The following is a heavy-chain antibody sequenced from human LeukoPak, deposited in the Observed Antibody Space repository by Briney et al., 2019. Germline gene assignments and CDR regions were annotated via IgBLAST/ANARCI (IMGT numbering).Heavy chain of an antibody. D-gene: IGHD2/OR15-2a*01. CDR3: ARVRVGGTFYYFDY. J-gene: IGHJ4*02. V-gene: IGHV4-59*02. CDR2: IYYSGNT. Sequence: SETLSLTCTVSGASVSSYYWSWIRQPPGKGLEWIGYIYYSGNTNYNPSLDSRATLSVYTSKNQFSLRLTSVTAADTAVYYCARVRVGGTFYYFDYWGQGTLVTVSS. CDR1: GASVSSYY.